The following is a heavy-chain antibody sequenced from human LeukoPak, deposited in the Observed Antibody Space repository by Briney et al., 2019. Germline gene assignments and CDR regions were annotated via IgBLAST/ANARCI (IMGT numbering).Heavy chain of an antibody. Sequence: GGSLRLSCAASGFTFSSYSMNWVRQGPGKGLEWVSSISSSSSYIYYADSVKGRFTISRDNAKNSLYLQMNSLRAEDTAVYYCARERESLWFGEFNNGYHYMDVCGKGTTVTVSS. D-gene: IGHD3-10*01. CDR3: ARERESLWFGEFNNGYHYMDV. CDR1: GFTFSSYS. V-gene: IGHV3-21*01. J-gene: IGHJ6*03. CDR2: ISSSSSYI.